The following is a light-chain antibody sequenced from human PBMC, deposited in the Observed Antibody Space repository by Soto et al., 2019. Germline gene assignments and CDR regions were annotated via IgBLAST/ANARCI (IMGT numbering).Light chain of an antibody. V-gene: IGLV2-14*01. J-gene: IGLJ1*01. CDR3: ASYSTGDTLYL. CDR2: DVN. Sequence: QSALTQPASVSGSPGQSITISCTGTRGDVGAFNYVSWYQLHPGNAPKLLIYDVNSRPSGVSSRFSGSKSGNTASLSITGLQAEDEGDYYCASYSTGDTLYLFGSGTKLTVL. CDR1: RGDVGAFNY.